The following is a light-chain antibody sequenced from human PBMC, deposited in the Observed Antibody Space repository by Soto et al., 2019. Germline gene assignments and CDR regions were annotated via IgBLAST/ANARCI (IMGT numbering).Light chain of an antibody. CDR3: QQYHNWPPWT. J-gene: IGKJ1*01. V-gene: IGKV3-15*01. CDR1: QSISTK. Sequence: EIVMTHSPATLSVSPGERATLSCRASQSISTKLAWYQQKPGQARRLLIYDASTRATGLPARFSGGGSGTEFTLTISSLQSEDFAVYYCQQYHNWPPWTFGQGTKVEIK. CDR2: DAS.